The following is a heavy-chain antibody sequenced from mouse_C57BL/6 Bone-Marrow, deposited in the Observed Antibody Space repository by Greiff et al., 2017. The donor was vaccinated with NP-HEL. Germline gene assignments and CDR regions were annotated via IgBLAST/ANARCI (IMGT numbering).Heavy chain of an antibody. CDR1: GYTFTDYY. V-gene: IGHV1-19*01. CDR2: INPYNGGT. Sequence: EVQLQQSGPVLVKPGASVKMSCKASGYTFTDYYMNWVKQSHGKSLEWIGVINPYNGGTSYNQKFKGKATLTVDKSSSTAYMELNSLTSEDSAVYYCARGYNGAFAYWGQGTLVTVSA. CDR3: ARGYNGAFAY. J-gene: IGHJ3*01. D-gene: IGHD1-3*01.